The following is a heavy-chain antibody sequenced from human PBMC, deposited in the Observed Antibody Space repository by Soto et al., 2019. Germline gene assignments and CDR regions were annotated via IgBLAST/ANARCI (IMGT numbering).Heavy chain of an antibody. Sequence: QVQLQESGPGLVKPSETLSLTCTVSGGSISSYYWSWIRQPPGKGLEWIGYIYYSGSTNYNPSLKSRVTISVDTSKNQFSLKLSSVTAADTAVYYCARGGDGYNYGYWGQGTLVTVSS. D-gene: IGHD5-12*01. CDR2: IYYSGST. J-gene: IGHJ4*02. CDR1: GGSISSYY. CDR3: ARGGDGYNYGY. V-gene: IGHV4-59*01.